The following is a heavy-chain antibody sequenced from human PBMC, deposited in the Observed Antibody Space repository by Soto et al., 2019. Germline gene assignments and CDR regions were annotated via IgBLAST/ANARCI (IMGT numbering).Heavy chain of an antibody. CDR2: INAGNGNT. CDR1: GYTFTNYA. J-gene: IGHJ4*02. D-gene: IGHD3-10*01. CDR3: ARGFRASGSTFDS. Sequence: ASVKVSCKASGYTFTNYAIHWVRQAPGQRPDWMGWINAGNGNTKYSQKFQDRLTITRDTSATTVYMELSSLRSEDTAVYYCARGFRASGSTFDSWGQGTLVTVSS. V-gene: IGHV1-3*01.